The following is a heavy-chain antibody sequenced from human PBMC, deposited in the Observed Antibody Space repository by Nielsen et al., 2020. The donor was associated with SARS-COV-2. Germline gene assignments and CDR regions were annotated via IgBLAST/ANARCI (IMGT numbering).Heavy chain of an antibody. Sequence: ASVKVSCKASGYTFSKYGISWVRQAPGQGLEWMGWISAYNGRTSYAQKLQGRGTTTIDTSTDTAWLELRSLRSDVTAVYYCARDAISFYSDSSGYYDYWGQGTLVTVSS. V-gene: IGHV1-18*04. D-gene: IGHD3-22*01. J-gene: IGHJ4*02. CDR1: GYTFSKYG. CDR3: ARDAISFYSDSSGYYDY. CDR2: ISAYNGRT.